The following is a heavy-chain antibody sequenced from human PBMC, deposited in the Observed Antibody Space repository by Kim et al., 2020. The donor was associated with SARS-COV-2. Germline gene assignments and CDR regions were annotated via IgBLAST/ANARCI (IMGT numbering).Heavy chain of an antibody. J-gene: IGHJ4*02. D-gene: IGHD6-19*01. Sequence: GGSLRLSCAASGFTFSSYSMNWVRQAPGKGLEWISSISSSGSYIYYADSMKGRFTISRDNARASLYLQMNSLRAEDTAVYYCARVLTSGWSYFDYWGQGTLVTVSS. CDR2: ISSSGSYI. V-gene: IGHV3-21*01. CDR3: ARVLTSGWSYFDY. CDR1: GFTFSSYS.